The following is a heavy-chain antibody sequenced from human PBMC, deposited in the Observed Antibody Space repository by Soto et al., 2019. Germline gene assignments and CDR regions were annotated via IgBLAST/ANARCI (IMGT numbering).Heavy chain of an antibody. D-gene: IGHD3-3*01. Sequence: SVNVSCKASGFDFTISAVQRVRLARGQRLEWIGWIVVGRGKTNHPQRVQERVIITRDMPTRTGYMELSSLESEDTAVHSCAAVSTGDPVGAFWRGYYVGQRNNYAMDVWGQGTAVTVSS. CDR2: IVVGRGKT. J-gene: IGHJ6*02. CDR3: AAVSTGDPVGAFWRGYYVGQRNNYAMDV. CDR1: GFDFTISA. V-gene: IGHV1-58*01.